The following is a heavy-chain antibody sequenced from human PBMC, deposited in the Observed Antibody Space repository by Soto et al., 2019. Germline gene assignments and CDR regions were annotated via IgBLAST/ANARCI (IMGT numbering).Heavy chain of an antibody. CDR3: AKDRVNFYPVWDRFHI. CDR2: IGGTDDET. D-gene: IGHD1-26*01. Sequence: PGGALRVSCASSGFIFSNFDMSWVRQAPGKGLEWVSSIGGTDDETFSADSVKGRFSISRDNINNRLYLQMNSLRAEDTAVYYCAKDRVNFYPVWDRFHIWGLVTIFTLS. J-gene: IGHJ3*02. V-gene: IGHV3-23*01. CDR1: GFIFSNFD.